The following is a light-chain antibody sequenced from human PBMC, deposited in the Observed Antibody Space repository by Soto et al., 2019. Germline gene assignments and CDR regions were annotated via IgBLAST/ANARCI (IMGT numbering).Light chain of an antibody. CDR2: EGS. V-gene: IGLV2-23*01. Sequence: QSALSQPASVSGSPGQSITISCTGTSSDVGNYNLVSWYQQDPGKAPKLMIYEGSKRPSGVSNRFSGSTSGNTASLTISGLQAEDEANYYCYSYAGSNTWVCGGGTKLTVL. CDR3: YSYAGSNTWV. J-gene: IGLJ3*02. CDR1: SSDVGNYNL.